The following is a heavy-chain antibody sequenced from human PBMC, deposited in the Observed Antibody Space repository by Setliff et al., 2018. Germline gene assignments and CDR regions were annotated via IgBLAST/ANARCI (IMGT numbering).Heavy chain of an antibody. D-gene: IGHD2-21*02. CDR2: IGHTGSI. CDR1: GYSISSGYI. V-gene: IGHV4-38-2*02. CDR3: ARDLGHGGDSDY. Sequence: PSETLSLTCTVSGYSISSGYIWGWIRQPPGKGLEWVGNIGHTGSINYNPSLKSRLTVSRDTSKNQVSLKLNSVTATDTAVYYCARDLGHGGDSDYWGQGIQVTVSS. J-gene: IGHJ4*02.